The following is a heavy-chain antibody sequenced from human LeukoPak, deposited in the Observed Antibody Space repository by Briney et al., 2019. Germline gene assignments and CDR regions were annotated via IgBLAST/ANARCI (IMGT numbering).Heavy chain of an antibody. CDR1: GGTFSSYA. D-gene: IGHD1-14*01. CDR2: IIPIFGTA. CDR3: ARGGFERGENYRNYYYYYYIDV. V-gene: IGHV1-69*06. Sequence: GASVKVSCKASGGTFSSYAISWVRQAPGQGLEWMGGIIPIFGTANYAQKFQGRVTITADKSTSTAYMELSSLRSEDTAVYYCARGGFERGENYRNYYYYYYIDVWGKGTTVTVSS. J-gene: IGHJ6*03.